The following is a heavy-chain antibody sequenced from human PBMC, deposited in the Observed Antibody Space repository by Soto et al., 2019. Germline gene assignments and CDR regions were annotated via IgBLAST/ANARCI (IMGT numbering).Heavy chain of an antibody. J-gene: IGHJ4*02. Sequence: GGSLRLSCAASGFTLSSYGMSWVRQAPGKGLEWVSAISGSGGSTYYADSVKGRFTISRDNSKNTLYLQMSSLRAEDTAVYYCAKGAYYHGSGSYFPFDYWGQGTLGTVSS. CDR3: AKGAYYHGSGSYFPFDY. CDR1: GFTLSSYG. CDR2: ISGSGGST. V-gene: IGHV3-23*01. D-gene: IGHD3-10*01.